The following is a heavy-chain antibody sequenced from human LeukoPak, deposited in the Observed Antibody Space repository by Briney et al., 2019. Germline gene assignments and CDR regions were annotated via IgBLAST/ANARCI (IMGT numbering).Heavy chain of an antibody. V-gene: IGHV3-23*01. J-gene: IGHJ4*02. Sequence: GGSLRLSCAASGFTFSDYYMSWVRQAPGKGLEWVSGVGSDGVTIYYADSAKGRFTISRDNSKNTLYLQMNSLRAEDTAVYYCVKDGSGDDWPFDFWGQGTLVTVSS. CDR2: VGSDGVTI. CDR3: VKDGSGDDWPFDF. CDR1: GFTFSDYY. D-gene: IGHD5-12*01.